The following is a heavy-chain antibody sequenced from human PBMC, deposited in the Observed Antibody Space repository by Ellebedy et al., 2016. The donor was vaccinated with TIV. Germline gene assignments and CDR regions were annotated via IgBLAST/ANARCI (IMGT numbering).Heavy chain of an antibody. V-gene: IGHV3-30*18. D-gene: IGHD5-18*01. J-gene: IGHJ2*01. CDR1: GFTFRNYG. CDR2: VAFDGSIK. Sequence: PSETLSLTCVASGFTFRNYGMHWVRRTPGKGLEWVAVVAFDGSIKYYTESVKGRFTISRDNSENTLYLQMNSLRPEDTAVYFCAKEPEIHAGPWYYDLWGRGTLVTVSS. CDR3: AKEPEIHAGPWYYDL.